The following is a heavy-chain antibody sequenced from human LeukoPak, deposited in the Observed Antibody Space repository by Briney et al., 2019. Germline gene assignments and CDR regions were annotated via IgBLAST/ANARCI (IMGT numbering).Heavy chain of an antibody. Sequence: GGSLRLSCAASGFTFSSYGMHWVRQAPGKGLEWVAVIWYDGSNKYYADSVKGRFTISRDNSKNTLYLQMNSLRAEDTAVYYCARDQDYGVYNSVGAFDIWGQGTMVTVSS. D-gene: IGHD4-17*01. CDR1: GFTFSSYG. CDR3: ARDQDYGVYNSVGAFDI. J-gene: IGHJ3*02. CDR2: IWYDGSNK. V-gene: IGHV3-33*01.